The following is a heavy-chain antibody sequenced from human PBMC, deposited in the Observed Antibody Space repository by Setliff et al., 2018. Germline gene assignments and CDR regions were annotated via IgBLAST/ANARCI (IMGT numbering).Heavy chain of an antibody. CDR1: EFAFSSSW. CDR3: AREDDVNTCDI. V-gene: IGHV3-7*01. J-gene: IGHJ3*02. CDR2: INQDGSDK. Sequence: GGSLRLSCAVSEFAFSSSWMSWFRQAPGRGLEWVASINQDGSDKYSVDSVKGRFTISRDNAKNSLYLQMSSLRAEDTAVYYCAREDDVNTCDIWGQGTMVTVSS.